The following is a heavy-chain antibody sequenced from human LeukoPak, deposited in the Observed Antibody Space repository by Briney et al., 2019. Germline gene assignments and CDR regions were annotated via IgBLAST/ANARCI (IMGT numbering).Heavy chain of an antibody. CDR2: IYYSGST. J-gene: IGHJ4*02. CDR1: GGSISSYY. Sequence: SETLSLTCTGFGGSISSYYWSWIRQPPGKGLEWIGYIYYSGSTNYNPSLKSRVTISVDTSKNQFSLKLSSVTAADTAVYYCARVRGWLQPYDYWGQGTLVTVSS. V-gene: IGHV4-59*01. D-gene: IGHD5-24*01. CDR3: ARVRGWLQPYDY.